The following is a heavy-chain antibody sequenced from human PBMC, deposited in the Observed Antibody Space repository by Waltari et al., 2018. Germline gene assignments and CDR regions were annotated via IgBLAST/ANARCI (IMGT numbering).Heavy chain of an antibody. J-gene: IGHJ4*02. CDR3: ARVVPRAANDY. V-gene: IGHV4-38-2*02. CDR1: GYSIKHNSY. CDR2: IYHTGDT. D-gene: IGHD3-10*01. Sequence: QVQLQESGPGLVTPSGTLSLPGTVSGYSIKHNSYWGWIRQTPGEGLEWIGTIYHTGDTYYNRSLKSRVIISVDTSKNQFSLRLSSATAADTAVYYCARVVPRAANDYWGQGTLVTVSS.